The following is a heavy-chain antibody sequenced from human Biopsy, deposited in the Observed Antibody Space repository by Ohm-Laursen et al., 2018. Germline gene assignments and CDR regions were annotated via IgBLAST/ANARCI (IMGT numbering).Heavy chain of an antibody. CDR1: GDSINSSY. Sequence: TLSLTCTVSGDSINSSYWSWIRQAPGKGLEWIGFISNSGNTNYNPSLKSRVTISADTSKNQFSLKLGSVTVADTAVFYCARRGSGGRSFDYWGQGSLVTVSS. CDR3: ARRGSGGRSFDY. V-gene: IGHV4-59*08. CDR2: ISNSGNT. D-gene: IGHD2-15*01. J-gene: IGHJ4*02.